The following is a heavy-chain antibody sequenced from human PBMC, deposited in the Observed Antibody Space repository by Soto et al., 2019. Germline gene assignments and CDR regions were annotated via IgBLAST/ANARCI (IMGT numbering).Heavy chain of an antibody. V-gene: IGHV4-4*02. Sequence: QVQLQESGPGLVKPSGTLSLTCAVSGGSISSSNWWSWVRQPPGKGLEWIGEIYHSGSTNYNPSLKSPVTISVYKSNNQFSLKLSSVTAADTAVYYCARAGPYDSSGYYYVAEYFQHWGQGTLVTVSS. D-gene: IGHD3-22*01. CDR1: GGSISSSNW. CDR3: ARAGPYDSSGYYYVAEYFQH. J-gene: IGHJ1*01. CDR2: IYHSGST.